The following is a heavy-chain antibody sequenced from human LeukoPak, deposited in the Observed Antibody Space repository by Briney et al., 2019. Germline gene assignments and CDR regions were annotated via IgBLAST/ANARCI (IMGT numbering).Heavy chain of an antibody. CDR1: GFTISSYS. CDR2: IDSETYGNTI. J-gene: IGHJ4*02. Sequence: GGSLRLSCAASGFTISSYSMNWVRQAPGKGLEWLSYIDSETYGNTIYYPHTVKGRFTISRDNAKNSLYLQMDGLRDEDTAVYYCVRDRDYAFDYWGQGTLVTVSS. V-gene: IGHV3-48*02. CDR3: VRDRDYAFDY. D-gene: IGHD4-17*01.